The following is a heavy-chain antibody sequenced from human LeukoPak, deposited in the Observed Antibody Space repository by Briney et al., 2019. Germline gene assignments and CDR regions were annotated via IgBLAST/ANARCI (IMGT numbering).Heavy chain of an antibody. J-gene: IGHJ4*02. CDR1: GYSHTSNW. D-gene: IGHD5-24*01. Sequence: ASVKVSCRASGYSHTSNWMHWVRQAPGQGLEWMGAINSGSGSVSHAQKLQGRVTMTRDTATSTAYMELSSLGSEDTAVYYCTREVVGPTIKNFDSWGQGTLVTVSP. CDR2: INSGSGSV. V-gene: IGHV1-46*01. CDR3: TREVVGPTIKNFDS.